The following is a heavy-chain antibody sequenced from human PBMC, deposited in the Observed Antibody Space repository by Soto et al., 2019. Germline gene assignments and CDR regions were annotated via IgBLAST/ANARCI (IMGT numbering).Heavy chain of an antibody. Sequence: GESLKISCKGSGYSFTIYWIAWVRQMPGKGLEWMGIIYPGDSETRYSPSFQGQVTISADKSINTAYLQWSSLRASDTAMYYCARGDTAMAPYYFDYWGQGTLVPVS. CDR3: ARGDTAMAPYYFDY. D-gene: IGHD5-18*01. J-gene: IGHJ4*02. CDR1: GYSFTIYW. CDR2: IYPGDSET. V-gene: IGHV5-51*01.